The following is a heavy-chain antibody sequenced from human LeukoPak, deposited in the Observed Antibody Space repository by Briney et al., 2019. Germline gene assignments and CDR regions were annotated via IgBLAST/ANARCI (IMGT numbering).Heavy chain of an antibody. CDR2: TSGSN. J-gene: IGHJ6*03. D-gene: IGHD3-10*01. CDR1: GGSISNYY. V-gene: IGHV4-59*10. Sequence: SETLSLTCAVYGGSISNYYWNWMRQPAGKGLEWIGRTSGSNSYNPSLKSRVTMSVDTSKNQISLRLTSVTAADTAVYYCARSVRIRGLIKNRGVPRYYYNMDVWGKGTTVTVSS. CDR3: ARSVRIRGLIKNRGVPRYYYNMDV.